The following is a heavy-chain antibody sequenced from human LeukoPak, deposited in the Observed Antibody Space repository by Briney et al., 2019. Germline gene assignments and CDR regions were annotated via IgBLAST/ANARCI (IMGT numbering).Heavy chain of an antibody. CDR1: GFTFSDYD. CDR3: ARSGDYLGDYYYYYYMDV. Sequence: GGSLRLSCSASGFTFSDYDMNWVRQAPGKGLEWVSSISYLSSHVYYGDSVKGRFSISRDNAKNSLYLQMNSLRAEDTAVYYCARSGDYLGDYYYYYYMDVWGKGTTVTVSS. D-gene: IGHD4-17*01. J-gene: IGHJ6*03. V-gene: IGHV3-21*01. CDR2: ISYLSSHV.